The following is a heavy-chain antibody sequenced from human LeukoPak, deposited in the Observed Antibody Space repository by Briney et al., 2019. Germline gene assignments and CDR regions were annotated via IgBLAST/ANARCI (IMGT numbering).Heavy chain of an antibody. CDR2: IYLSGST. Sequence: SGTLSLTCSVSGVSINNYYWSWIRQPPGKGLEWIGYIYLSGSTNYNPSLKSRVTISVDTSKNQFSLKLSSVTAADTAVYYCARKVSSGWAPFDYWGQGTLVSVSS. CDR3: ARKVSSGWAPFDY. D-gene: IGHD6-19*01. J-gene: IGHJ4*02. CDR1: GVSINNYY. V-gene: IGHV4-59*08.